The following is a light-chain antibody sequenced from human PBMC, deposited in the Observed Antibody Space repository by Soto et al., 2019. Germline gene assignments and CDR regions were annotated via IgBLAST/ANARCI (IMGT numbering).Light chain of an antibody. CDR2: LNSDGSH. CDR3: QTWGTGGWE. V-gene: IGLV4-69*01. Sequence: QSVLTQSPSASASLGASVKLTCTLSSGHISYAIAWHQQQPEKGPRYLMKLNSDGSHSKGDGIPDRFSGSSSGAERYLTSSSLQSEDEADYYCQTWGTGGWEFGGGTKVTVL. J-gene: IGLJ3*02. CDR1: SGHISYA.